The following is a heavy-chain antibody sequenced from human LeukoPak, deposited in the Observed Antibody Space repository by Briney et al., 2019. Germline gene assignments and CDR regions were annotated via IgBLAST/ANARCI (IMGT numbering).Heavy chain of an antibody. D-gene: IGHD1-26*01. CDR3: ARHLTHSGSYLGVVVDYMDV. CDR1: GGYISNNY. J-gene: IGHJ6*03. V-gene: IGHV4-59*08. Sequence: PSETLSLTCTVSGGYISNNYWSWIRQPPGKGLEWIGYIYYSGSTNYNPSLKSRVTISVDTSKNQFSLKLSSVTAADTAVYYCARHLTHSGSYLGVVVDYMDVWGKGTTVTVSS. CDR2: IYYSGST.